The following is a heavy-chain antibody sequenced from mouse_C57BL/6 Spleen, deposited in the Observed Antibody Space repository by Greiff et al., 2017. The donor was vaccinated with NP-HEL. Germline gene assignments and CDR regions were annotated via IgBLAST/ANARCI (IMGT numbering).Heavy chain of an antibody. J-gene: IGHJ2*01. CDR2: INPNYGTT. D-gene: IGHD1-1*01. CDR1: GYSFTDYN. V-gene: IGHV1-39*01. Sequence: EVKLVESGPELVKPGASVKISCKASGYSFTDYNMNWVKQSNGKSLEWIGVINPNYGTTSYNQKFKGKATLTVDQSSSTAYMQLNSLTSEDSAVYYCAREGHYGSSPDYWGQGTTLTVSS. CDR3: AREGHYGSSPDY.